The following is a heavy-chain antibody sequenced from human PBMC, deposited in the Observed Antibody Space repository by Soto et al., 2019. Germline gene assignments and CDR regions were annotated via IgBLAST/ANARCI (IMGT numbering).Heavy chain of an antibody. V-gene: IGHV4-59*08. CDR2: IYYSGRT. D-gene: IGHD5-12*01. J-gene: IGHJ6*02. Sequence: SETLSLTCTVSGGSISSYYWSWIRQPPGKELEKIGYIYYSGRTNYNPSLKSRVTISVDTSKNQFSLKLISVTAADTFVYYCARRWLSRYYYYGMDVWGQGTTVTVSS. CDR1: GGSISSYY. CDR3: ARRWLSRYYYYGMDV.